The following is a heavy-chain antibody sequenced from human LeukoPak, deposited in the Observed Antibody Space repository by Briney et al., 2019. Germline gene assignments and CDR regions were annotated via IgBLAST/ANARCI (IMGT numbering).Heavy chain of an antibody. V-gene: IGHV4-61*02. CDR2: IYAGGRS. J-gene: IGHJ4*02. CDR1: NVSISGGSHY. D-gene: IGHD6-19*01. CDR3: ASDHSGWLGLGY. Sequence: SETLSLTCTVSNVSISGGSHYWNWIRQPAGKGLEWIGRIYAGGRSNYNPSLRSRVTISVDTSKNQFSLRLSSVTATDTGVYYCASDHSGWLGLGYWGQGTLVSVSS.